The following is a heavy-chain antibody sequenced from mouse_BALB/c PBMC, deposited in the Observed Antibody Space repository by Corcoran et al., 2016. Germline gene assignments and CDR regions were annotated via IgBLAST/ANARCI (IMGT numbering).Heavy chain of an antibody. Sequence: QIQLVQSGPELKKPGETVKISCKASGYTFTNYGMNWVKQAPGKGLKWMGWINTYTGEPTYADDFKGRFAFSLETSASTAYLQINNLKNEDMATYFCASGNYFDDWGQGTTLTVSS. J-gene: IGHJ2*01. V-gene: IGHV9-1*02. CDR3: ASGNYFDD. D-gene: IGHD1-1*02. CDR2: INTYTGEP. CDR1: GYTFTNYG.